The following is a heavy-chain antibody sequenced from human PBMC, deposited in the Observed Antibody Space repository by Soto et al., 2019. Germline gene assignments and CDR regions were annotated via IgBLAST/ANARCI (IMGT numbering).Heavy chain of an antibody. CDR3: ARAPRGNYGYPSFFDY. V-gene: IGHV4-59*01. CDR2: IYYSGST. J-gene: IGHJ4*02. CDR1: GGSISSYY. D-gene: IGHD3-10*01. Sequence: SETLSLTCTVSGGSISSYYWSWIRQPPGKGLEWIGYIYYSGSTNYNPSLKSRVTISVDTSKNQFSLKLSSVTAADTAVYYCARAPRGNYGYPSFFDYWGQGALVTVSS.